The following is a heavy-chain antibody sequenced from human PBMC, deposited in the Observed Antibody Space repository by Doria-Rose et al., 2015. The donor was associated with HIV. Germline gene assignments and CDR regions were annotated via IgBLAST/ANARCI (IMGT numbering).Heavy chain of an antibody. CDR2: IFSDDDR. D-gene: IGHD6-13*01. CDR1: GVSLSSPGMG. CDR3: ARVKSSRWYHKYYFDF. J-gene: IGHJ4*02. Sequence: QESGPVLVKPTGTLTLTCTVSGVSLSSPGMGVSWIRQPPGKALEWLANIFSDDDRSDKPSLKSRLTISRGTSKSQVVPTMTDMDPVDTATYYCARVKSSRWYHKYYFDFWGQGTLVIVSA. V-gene: IGHV2-26*01.